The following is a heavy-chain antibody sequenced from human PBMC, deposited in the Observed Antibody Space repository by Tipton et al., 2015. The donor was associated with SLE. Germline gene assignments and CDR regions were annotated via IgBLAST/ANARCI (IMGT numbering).Heavy chain of an antibody. CDR1: GFTFSSYG. CDR2: IRYDGSNK. D-gene: IGHD3-10*01. Sequence: SLRLSCAASGFTFSSYGMHWVRQAPGKGLEWVAFIRYDGSNKYYADSVKGRFTISRDNSKNTLYLQMNSLRAADTAMYYCARDQGEYYYYSGSFDYWGQGALVTVSS. CDR3: ARDQGEYYYYSGSFDY. V-gene: IGHV3-30*02. J-gene: IGHJ4*02.